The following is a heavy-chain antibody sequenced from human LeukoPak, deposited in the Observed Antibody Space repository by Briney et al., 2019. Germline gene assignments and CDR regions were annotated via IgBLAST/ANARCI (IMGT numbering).Heavy chain of an antibody. Sequence: SVKVSCKASGGTFSSYTISWVRQAPGQGLEWMGRIIPILGIANYAQKFRGRVTITADKSTSTAYMELSSLRSEDTAVYYCANGAAAHDAFDIWGQGTMVTVSS. CDR1: GGTFSSYT. V-gene: IGHV1-69*02. J-gene: IGHJ3*02. D-gene: IGHD3-10*01. CDR2: IIPILGIA. CDR3: ANGAAAHDAFDI.